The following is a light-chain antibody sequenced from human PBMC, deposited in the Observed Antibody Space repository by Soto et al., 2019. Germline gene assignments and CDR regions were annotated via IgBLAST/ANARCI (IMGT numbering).Light chain of an antibody. V-gene: IGKV1-39*01. CDR2: TAS. CDR1: RSIRTY. Sequence: DIPVTQSPSSLSASVGDRVTITCRASRSIRTYLNWYQQRPGKPPKLLIQTASTLQGGVPSRFSGSGSGTDFTLTISSLQPEDFATYYCQQTYSTFNSFGQGTKLELK. CDR3: QQTYSTFNS. J-gene: IGKJ2*03.